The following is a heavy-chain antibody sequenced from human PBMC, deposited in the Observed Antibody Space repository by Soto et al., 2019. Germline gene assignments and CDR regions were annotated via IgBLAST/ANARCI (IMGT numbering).Heavy chain of an antibody. CDR1: GFTFSTYA. V-gene: IGHV3-23*05. CDR3: AKGRYNYGFLIDC. D-gene: IGHD5-18*01. Sequence: EVQLLESGGGLVQPGGSLRLSCAASGFTFSTYAMSWVRQAPGKGLEWVSTIDNSGGITYYEDSVKGRFTISRDNSHNTLYLQMNSLRAEDTAVYYCAKGRYNYGFLIDCWSQGTLVTVPS. J-gene: IGHJ4*02. CDR2: IDNSGGIT.